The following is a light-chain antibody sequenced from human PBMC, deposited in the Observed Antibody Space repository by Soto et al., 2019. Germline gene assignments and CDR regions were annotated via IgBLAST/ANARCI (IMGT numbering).Light chain of an antibody. J-gene: IGKJ5*01. V-gene: IGKV3-11*01. CDR1: QSVSSY. CDR3: QQRSNWPPLIT. Sequence: EIVLTQSPATLSLSPGERATLSCRASQSVSSYLAWYQQKPGQAPRLLIYDASNRATGIPARFSGSGSGTDFTLTISSLEPEHSAVYYCQQRSNWPPLITFGQGTRLEIK. CDR2: DAS.